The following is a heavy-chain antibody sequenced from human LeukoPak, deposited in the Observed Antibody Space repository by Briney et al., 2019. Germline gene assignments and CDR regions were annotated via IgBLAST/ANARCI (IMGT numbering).Heavy chain of an antibody. V-gene: IGHV1-2*02. J-gene: IGHJ3*02. D-gene: IGHD2-15*01. CDR1: GYTFTGYY. Sequence: ASVKVSCKASGYTFTGYYMHWVRQAPGQGLEGMGWINPNSGGTKYAQKFQGRVTMTRDTSISTAYMELSRLRSDDTAVYYCARDRGYCSGGSCFDAFDIWGQGTMVTVSS. CDR3: ARDRGYCSGGSCFDAFDI. CDR2: INPNSGGT.